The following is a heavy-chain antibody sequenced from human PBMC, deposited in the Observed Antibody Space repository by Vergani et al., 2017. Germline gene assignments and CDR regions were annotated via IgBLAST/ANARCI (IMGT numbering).Heavy chain of an antibody. CDR1: GFSLNTRGVS. V-gene: IGHV2-5*04. J-gene: IGHJ6*03. CDR2: IYWNDDQ. Sequence: QITLKESGPTLVKLTQTLPLTCTFSGFSLNTRGVSVAWIRQPPGKALDWLALIYWNDDQHYSPSLNNRFTITKDTSKNQLVLTMTNMDYVDTGTYYCVYRKTGCGTTGYCYPFYYCYYMDVWGKGTTVTVSS. D-gene: IGHD1-7*01. CDR3: VYRKTGCGTTGYCYPFYYCYYMDV.